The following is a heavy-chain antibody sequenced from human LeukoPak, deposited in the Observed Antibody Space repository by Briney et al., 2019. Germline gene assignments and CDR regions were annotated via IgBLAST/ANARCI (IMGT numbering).Heavy chain of an antibody. CDR2: INHSGST. D-gene: IGHD2-2*01. V-gene: IGHV4-34*01. CDR1: GGSFSGYY. J-gene: IGHJ6*02. Sequence: PSETLCLTCAVYGGSFSGYYWSWIRQPPGKGLEWIGEINHSGSTNYNPSLKSRVTISVDTSKNQFSLKLSSVTAADTAVYYCARSGTVPRTYYYYGMDVWGQGTTVTVSS. CDR3: ARSGTVPRTYYYYGMDV.